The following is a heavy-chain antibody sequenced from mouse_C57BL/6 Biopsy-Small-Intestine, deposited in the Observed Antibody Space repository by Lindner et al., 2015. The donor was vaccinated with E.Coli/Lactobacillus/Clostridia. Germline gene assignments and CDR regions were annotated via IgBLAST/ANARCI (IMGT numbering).Heavy chain of an antibody. CDR3: AREFITTIGYYFDY. CDR2: IDPGDGES. Sequence: VQLQESGAELVKPGASVKLSCTSSGFNIKDYYVHWVKQTTEQGLEWLGRIDPGDGESKYAPKFQDKATITADTSSNTAYLQLSSLTSEDSAVYYCAREFITTIGYYFDYWGHGTTLTVSS. D-gene: IGHD1-1*01. J-gene: IGHJ2*01. V-gene: IGHV14-2*01. CDR1: GFNIKDYY.